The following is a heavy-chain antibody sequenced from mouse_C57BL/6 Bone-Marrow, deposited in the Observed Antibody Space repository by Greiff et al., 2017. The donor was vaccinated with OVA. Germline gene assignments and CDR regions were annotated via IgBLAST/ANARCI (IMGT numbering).Heavy chain of an antibody. V-gene: IGHV5-6*01. CDR3: ARHPFITTVVAGAY. J-gene: IGHJ3*01. CDR2: ISSGGSYT. CDR1: GFTFSSYG. D-gene: IGHD1-1*01. Sequence: EVNLVESGGDLVKPGGSLKLSCAASGFTFSSYGMSWVRQTPDKRLEWVATISSGGSYTYYPDSVKGRFTISRDNAKNTLYLQMSSLKSEDTAMYYCARHPFITTVVAGAYWGQGTLVTVSA.